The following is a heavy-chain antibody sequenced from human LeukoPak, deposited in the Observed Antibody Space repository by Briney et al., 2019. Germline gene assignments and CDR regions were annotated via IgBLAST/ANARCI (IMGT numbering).Heavy chain of an antibody. D-gene: IGHD5-18*01. CDR1: GDSINSGDHY. CDR2: IYNSDSA. Sequence: SETLSLTCSVSGDSINSGDHYWSWIRQLPGKGPEYIAYIYNSDSAYYNPSLASRLTISGDTSKNQYSLNLTSVNAADTAVYYCARGRGYGYGIDYWGQGTLVTVSS. V-gene: IGHV4-31*03. CDR3: ARGRGYGYGIDY. J-gene: IGHJ4*02.